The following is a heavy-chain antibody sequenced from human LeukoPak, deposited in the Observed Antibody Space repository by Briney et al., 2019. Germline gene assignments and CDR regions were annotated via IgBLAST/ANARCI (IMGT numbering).Heavy chain of an antibody. CDR2: IIPIFGTA. D-gene: IGHD2-15*01. V-gene: IGHV1-69*05. CDR1: GGTFSSYA. CDR3: ARVQDGGGGYGSDY. Sequence: SVKVSCKASGGTFSSYAISWVRQAPGQGLEWMGGIIPIFGTANYAQKFQGRVTMTRDMSTSTVYMELSSLRSEDTAVYYCARVQDGGGGYGSDYWGQGTLVTVSS. J-gene: IGHJ4*02.